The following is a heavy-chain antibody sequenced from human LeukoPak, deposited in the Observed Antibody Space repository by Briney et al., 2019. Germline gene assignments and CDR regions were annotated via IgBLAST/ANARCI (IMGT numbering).Heavy chain of an antibody. CDR1: GGSISSYY. D-gene: IGHD3-10*01. J-gene: IGHJ4*02. CDR3: ARDGESPPDSSFDY. Sequence: SETLSLTCTVSGGSISSYYWSWIRQPAGKRLEWIGRIYTSGSTNYNPSLKSRVTMSVDTSKNQFSLKLSSVTAADTAVYYCARDGESPPDSSFDYWGQGTLVTVSS. V-gene: IGHV4-4*07. CDR2: IYTSGST.